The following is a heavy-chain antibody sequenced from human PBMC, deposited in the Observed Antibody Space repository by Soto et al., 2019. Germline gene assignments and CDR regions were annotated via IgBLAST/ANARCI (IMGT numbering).Heavy chain of an antibody. CDR1: CGSISSYY. CDR3: ARHSPYGDYFDY. Sequence: SETLSLTCTVSCGSISSYYWSWIRQPPGKGLEWIGYIYYSGSTNYNPSLKSRVTISVDTSKNQFSLKLSSVTAADTAVYYCARHSPYGDYFDYWGQGTLVTVSS. J-gene: IGHJ4*02. D-gene: IGHD4-17*01. CDR2: IYYSGST. V-gene: IGHV4-59*08.